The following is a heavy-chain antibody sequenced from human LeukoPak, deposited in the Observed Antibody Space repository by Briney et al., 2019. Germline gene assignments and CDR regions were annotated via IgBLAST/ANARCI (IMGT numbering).Heavy chain of an antibody. CDR1: GFTFSSYW. CDR3: ARDLFFGSSGNRFDP. D-gene: IGHD3-22*01. V-gene: IGHV3-7*01. CDR2: IKQDGSEK. Sequence: GGSLRLSCAASGFTFSSYWMSWVRQAPGKGLEWVANIKQDGSEKYYVDSVKGRFTISRDNAKNSLYLQMNSLRAEDTAVYYCARDLFFGSSGNRFDPWGQGTLVTVSS. J-gene: IGHJ5*02.